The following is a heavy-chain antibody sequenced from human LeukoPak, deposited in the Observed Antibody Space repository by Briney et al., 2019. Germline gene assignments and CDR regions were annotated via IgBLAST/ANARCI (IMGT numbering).Heavy chain of an antibody. CDR2: TYYSGST. CDR1: GGSISSYY. Sequence: SETLSLTCTVSGGSISSYYWSWIRQPPGKGLEWIGYTYYSGSTNYNPSLKSRVTISVDTSKNQFSLKLSSVTAADTAVYYCARRHDAFDIWGQGTMVTVSS. J-gene: IGHJ3*02. CDR3: ARRHDAFDI. V-gene: IGHV4-59*08.